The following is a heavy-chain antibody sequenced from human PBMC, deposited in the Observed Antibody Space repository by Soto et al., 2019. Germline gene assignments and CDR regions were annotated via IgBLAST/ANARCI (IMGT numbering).Heavy chain of an antibody. CDR3: ARWDGSGSYTLGRSVFDY. CDR2: IYYSGST. Sequence: ASETLSLTCTVSGGSISSSSYYWGWIRQPPGKGLEWIGSIYYSGSTYYNPSLKGRVTISVDTSKNQFSLKLSSVTAADTAVYYCARWDGSGSYTLGRSVFDYWGQGTLVTVSS. CDR1: GGSISSSSYY. D-gene: IGHD3-10*01. J-gene: IGHJ4*02. V-gene: IGHV4-39*01.